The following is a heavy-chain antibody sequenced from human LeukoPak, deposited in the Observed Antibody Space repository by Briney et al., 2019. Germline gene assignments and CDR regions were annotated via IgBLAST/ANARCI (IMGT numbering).Heavy chain of an antibody. V-gene: IGHV3-33*06. CDR2: IWYDGSNK. CDR1: GFAFSSYG. J-gene: IGHJ4*02. CDR3: AKERRATVTTSIFDY. Sequence: GGSLRLSCAASGFAFSSYGMHWVRQAPGKGLEWVAVIWYDGSNKYYADSVTGRFTISRDSSKNTLYLQMNSLRAEDTAVYYCAKERRATVTTSIFDYWGQGTLVTVSS. D-gene: IGHD4-17*01.